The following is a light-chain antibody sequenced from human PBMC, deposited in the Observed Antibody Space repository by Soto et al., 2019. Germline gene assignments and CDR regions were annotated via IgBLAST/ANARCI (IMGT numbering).Light chain of an antibody. CDR1: QDIGTD. CDR3: LQDYNYPRT. CDR2: TAS. Sequence: IPMTQSPSSMSASVGDRVTITCRASQDIGTDLGWYQQKPGKAPRLLISTASTLESGVPARFSGSGSGTHFILTICSLQPEDVATYFCLQDYNYPRTFGQGTQVEI. J-gene: IGKJ1*01. V-gene: IGKV1-6*01.